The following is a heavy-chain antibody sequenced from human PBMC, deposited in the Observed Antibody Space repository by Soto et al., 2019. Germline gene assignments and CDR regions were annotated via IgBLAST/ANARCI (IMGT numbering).Heavy chain of an antibody. CDR3: TADLGSAYNSNNWFDP. CDR2: VKNNGGAT. J-gene: IGHJ5*02. V-gene: IGHV3-15*07. Sequence: EVQLVESGGDLVKPGGSLRLSCAASGFIFSHAWFHWVRQPPGKGLELVGRVKNNGGATDYAPSVKGRFTISRDDSKDTVYLQLRSLTTEDTAIYYCTADLGSAYNSNNWFDPWGQGTPVTVSS. CDR1: GFIFSHAW. D-gene: IGHD6-13*01.